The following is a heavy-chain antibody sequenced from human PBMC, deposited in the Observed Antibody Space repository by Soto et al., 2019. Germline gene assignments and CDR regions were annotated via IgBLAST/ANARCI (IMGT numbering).Heavy chain of an antibody. V-gene: IGHV3-23*01. CDR3: AKDNRLLRYFDSRDENWFDP. D-gene: IGHD3-9*01. CDR1: GFTFSSYA. J-gene: IGHJ5*02. Sequence: GGSLRLSCAASGFTFSSYAMSWVRQAPGKGLEWVSAISGSGGSTYYADSVKGRFTISRDNSKNTLYLQMNSLRAEDTAVYYCAKDNRLLRYFDSRDENWFDPWGQGPMVTVYS. CDR2: ISGSGGST.